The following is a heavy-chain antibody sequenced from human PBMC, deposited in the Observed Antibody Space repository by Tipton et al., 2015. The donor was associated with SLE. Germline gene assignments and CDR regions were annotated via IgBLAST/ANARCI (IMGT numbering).Heavy chain of an antibody. CDR1: GFMFSSYA. CDR2: ISGSGGST. J-gene: IGHJ4*02. D-gene: IGHD6-25*01. Sequence: SLRLSCVASGFMFSSYAMTWVRQAPGKGLEWVSPISGSGGSTYYADSVKGRFTISRDHSKNALYLQMDSLRAEDMAVYYCARDREAAGALFDYWGQGTLVTVSS. CDR3: ARDREAAGALFDY. V-gene: IGHV3-23*01.